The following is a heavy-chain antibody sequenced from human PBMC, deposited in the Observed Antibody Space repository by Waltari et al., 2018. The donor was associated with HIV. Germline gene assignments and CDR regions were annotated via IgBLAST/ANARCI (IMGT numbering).Heavy chain of an antibody. CDR2: SRKDGGRT. Sequence: EVQVQESGGGLVQPGGSLRLSCAASGFIFSGYWMHWVRQAPGQGLGRVSNSRKDGGRTSYADSVKGRFTITRDNAENTLYLQRNSLRGEDTAVYYCARDWRQPRGVYYGMDVWGQGTTVIVSS. D-gene: IGHD3-3*01. J-gene: IGHJ6*02. CDR3: ARDWRQPRGVYYGMDV. V-gene: IGHV3-74*01. CDR1: GFIFSGYW.